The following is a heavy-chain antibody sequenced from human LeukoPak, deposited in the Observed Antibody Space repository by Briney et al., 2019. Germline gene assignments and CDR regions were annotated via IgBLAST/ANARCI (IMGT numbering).Heavy chain of an antibody. CDR3: ARDYYGSGSYNTYYYYYGMDV. V-gene: IGHV3-33*01. CDR1: GFTFSSYG. D-gene: IGHD3-10*01. CDR2: IWYDGSNK. Sequence: GGSLRLSCAASGFTFSSYGMHWVRQAPGKGLEWVAVIWYDGSNKYYADSVKGRFTISRDNSKNTLYLQRNSLRAEDTAVYYCARDYYGSGSYNTYYYYYGMDVWGQGTTVTVSS. J-gene: IGHJ6*02.